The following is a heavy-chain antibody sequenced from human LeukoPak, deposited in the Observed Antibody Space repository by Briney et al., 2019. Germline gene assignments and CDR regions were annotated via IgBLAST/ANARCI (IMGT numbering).Heavy chain of an antibody. CDR3: ARALTGNYYYGMDV. CDR2: INPNSGGT. CDR1: GYTFTGYY. J-gene: IGHJ6*02. Sequence: ASVKVSCKASGYTFTGYYMHWVRQAPGQGLEWMGWINPNSGGTNYAQKFQGWVTMTRDTSISTAYMELSRLRSDDTAVYYCARALTGNYYYGMDVWGQGTTVTV. V-gene: IGHV1-2*04.